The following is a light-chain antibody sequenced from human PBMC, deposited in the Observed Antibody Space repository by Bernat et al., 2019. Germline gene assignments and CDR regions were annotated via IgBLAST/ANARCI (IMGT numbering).Light chain of an antibody. J-gene: IGLJ1*01. Sequence: QSALTQPASVAGSPGQSITISCTGTRSDVGRYKYVSWYQQYSGKAPKLLIYDVSNRPSGVSSRFSGSKSGNTASLTISGLQAEDEADYYCSSFTTPDTYVFGTGTEVTVL. CDR3: SSFTTPDTYV. CDR2: DVS. CDR1: RSDVGRYKY. V-gene: IGLV2-14*03.